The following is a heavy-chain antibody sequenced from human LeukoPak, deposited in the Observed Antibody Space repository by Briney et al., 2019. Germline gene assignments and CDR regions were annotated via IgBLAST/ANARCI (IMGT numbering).Heavy chain of an antibody. D-gene: IGHD2-21*01. CDR2: IIPIFGTA. CDR1: GGTFSSNA. Sequence: SVKVSCKXSGGTFSSNAISWVRQAPGQGLEWMGGIIPIFGTANYAQKFQGRVTITADESTSTAYMELSSLRSEDTAVYYCARGPEVVIAINWFDPWGQGTLVTVSS. V-gene: IGHV1-69*01. J-gene: IGHJ5*02. CDR3: ARGPEVVIAINWFDP.